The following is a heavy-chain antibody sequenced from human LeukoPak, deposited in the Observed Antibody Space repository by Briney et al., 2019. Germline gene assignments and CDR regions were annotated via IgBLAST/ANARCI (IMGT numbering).Heavy chain of an antibody. CDR3: AGVLEYSSNWYRGYYFDY. CDR1: GYTFTGYY. Sequence: ASVKVSCKASGYTFTGYYMHWVRQAPGQGLEWMGWINPNSGGTNYAQKFQGRVTMTRDTSISTAYMELSRLRSDDTAVYYCAGVLEYSSNWYRGYYFDYWGQGTLVTVSS. CDR2: INPNSGGT. V-gene: IGHV1-2*02. J-gene: IGHJ4*02. D-gene: IGHD6-13*01.